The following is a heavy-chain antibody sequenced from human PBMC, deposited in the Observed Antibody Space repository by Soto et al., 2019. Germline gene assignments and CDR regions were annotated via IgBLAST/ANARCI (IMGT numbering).Heavy chain of an antibody. V-gene: IGHV3-48*02. J-gene: IGHJ4*02. CDR1: GFTFSSYS. Sequence: GGSLRLSCAASGFTFSSYSMNWVRQAPGKGLEWVSYISSSSSTIYYADSVKGRFTISRDNAKNSLYLQMNSLRDEDTAVYYCARTPWELLKGVYFDYWGQGTLVTVSS. CDR3: ARTPWELLKGVYFDY. D-gene: IGHD1-26*01. CDR2: ISSSSSTI.